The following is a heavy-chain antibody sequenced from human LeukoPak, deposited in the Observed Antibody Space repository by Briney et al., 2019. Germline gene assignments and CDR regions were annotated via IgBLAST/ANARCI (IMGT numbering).Heavy chain of an antibody. D-gene: IGHD1-1*01. J-gene: IGHJ5*02. CDR3: ARDERTGTTSRYWFDP. Sequence: SETLSLTCTVSGGSLGPCYYWGWIRQPPGKGLEWIGTFYYGGTTFYSPSLKSRVTISGDTSKNQFSLKLSSVTAADTAVYYCARDERTGTTSRYWFDPWGQGTLVTVSS. V-gene: IGHV4-39*07. CDR2: FYYGGTT. CDR1: GGSLGPCYY.